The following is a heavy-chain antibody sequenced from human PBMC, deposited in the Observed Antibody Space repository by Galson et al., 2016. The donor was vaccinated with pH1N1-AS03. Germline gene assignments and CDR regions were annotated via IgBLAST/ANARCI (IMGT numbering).Heavy chain of an antibody. CDR1: GFTFSRNV. CDR3: AKGGFGYSSGIDY. Sequence: SLRLSCAASGFTFSRNVIHWVRQAPGKGLEWVAVSSSDERYKYYADSVKGRFTISRDNSKNTLYLQMISLRGKDTAVYYCAKGGFGYSSGIDYWGQGTLVTVSS. CDR2: SSSDERYK. J-gene: IGHJ4*02. D-gene: IGHD6-25*01. V-gene: IGHV3-30*18.